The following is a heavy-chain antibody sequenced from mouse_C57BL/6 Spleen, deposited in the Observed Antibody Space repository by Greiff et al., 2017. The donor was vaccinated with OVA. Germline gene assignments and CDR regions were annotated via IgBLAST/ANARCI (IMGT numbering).Heavy chain of an antibody. CDR3: AIEPLAGTDY. J-gene: IGHJ2*01. CDR1: GYTFTSYW. CDR2: IHPNSGSN. Sequence: VQLQQPGAELVKPGASVKLSCKASGYTFTSYWMHWVKQRPGQGLEWIGMIHPNSGSNNYNEKLKSKATLTVDKTSSTAYMKLSSLTSEDSAVYYCAIEPLAGTDYWGQGTTLTVSS. V-gene: IGHV1-64*01. D-gene: IGHD4-1*01.